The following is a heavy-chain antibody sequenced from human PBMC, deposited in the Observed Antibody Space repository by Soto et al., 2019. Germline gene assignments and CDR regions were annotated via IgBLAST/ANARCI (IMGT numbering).Heavy chain of an antibody. CDR3: AKMEGMDPWAYSFDY. Sequence: EVQVLESGGGLVQPGVSLRLSCGATGFTFSDFAMSWVRQAPGKGLEWVSRIYGGGNGPHYADSVQGRVTISRDKSKNTLYLQMNRLRAEDTAVYYCAKMEGMDPWAYSFDYWGQGTLVTVSS. CDR1: GFTFSDFA. J-gene: IGHJ4*02. CDR2: IYGGGNGP. D-gene: IGHD2-2*03. V-gene: IGHV3-23*01.